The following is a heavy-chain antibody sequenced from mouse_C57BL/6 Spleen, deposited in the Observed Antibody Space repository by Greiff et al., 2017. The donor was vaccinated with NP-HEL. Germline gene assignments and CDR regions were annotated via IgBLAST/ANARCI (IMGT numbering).Heavy chain of an antibody. J-gene: IGHJ3*01. CDR1: GYTFTSYW. Sequence: QVQLQQPGAELVKPGASVKLSCKASGYTFTSYWMHWVKQRPGQGLEWIGMIHPNSGSTNYNEKFKSKATLPVDKSSSTAYMQLSSLTSEDSAVYYYARGGYYGSSPGLAYWGQGTLVTVSA. D-gene: IGHD1-1*01. CDR3: ARGGYYGSSPGLAY. CDR2: IHPNSGST. V-gene: IGHV1-64*01.